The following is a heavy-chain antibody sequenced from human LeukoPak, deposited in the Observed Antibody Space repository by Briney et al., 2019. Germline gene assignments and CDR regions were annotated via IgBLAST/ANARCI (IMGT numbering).Heavy chain of an antibody. CDR1: GASISSTPYF. V-gene: IGHV4-39*07. D-gene: IGHD5-24*01. CDR3: ARGDGVLATIGTGSSFFDL. J-gene: IGHJ2*01. CDR2: IENSGNT. Sequence: SETLSLTCTVSGASISSTPYFWGWIRQPPGKGLEWIATIENSGNTYFNPSLKSRVAISLDTSKNQFSLNLNSVTAADTAVYYCARGDGVLATIGTGSSFFDLWGRGTLVTVSS.